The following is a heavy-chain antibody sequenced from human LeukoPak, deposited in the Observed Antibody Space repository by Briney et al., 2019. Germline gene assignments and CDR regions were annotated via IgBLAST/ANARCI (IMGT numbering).Heavy chain of an antibody. Sequence: NPGETLPLTGEDPGESLRSSSEYWCRLPQPPGKKQEWIGCIYYSGTTYNNPSLKSRDTISVDTSKSQFSLKLSPVTAADTAVYYCARHKGGYCSSNSCIYYGMDVWGQGTTVTVSS. CDR1: GESLRSSSEY. D-gene: IGHD2-2*03. V-gene: IGHV4-39*01. CDR2: IYYSGTT. J-gene: IGHJ6*02. CDR3: ARHKGGYCSSNSCIYYGMDV.